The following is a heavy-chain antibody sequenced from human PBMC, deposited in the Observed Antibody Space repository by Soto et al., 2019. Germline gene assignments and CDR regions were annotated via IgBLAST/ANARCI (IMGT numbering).Heavy chain of an antibody. CDR2: ISPDDGNT. V-gene: IGHV1-18*01. D-gene: IGHD3-10*01. J-gene: IGHJ4*02. CDR3: ARVEAPFGESLH. CDR1: GYTFNSYT. Sequence: ASVKVSCKTSGYTFNSYTIAWVRQAPGQGLEWLGWISPDDGNTEYEQEFQGRVTMTADTLTNNAYLELRSLKPDDTAIYYCARVEAPFGESLHWGQGTPVTVSS.